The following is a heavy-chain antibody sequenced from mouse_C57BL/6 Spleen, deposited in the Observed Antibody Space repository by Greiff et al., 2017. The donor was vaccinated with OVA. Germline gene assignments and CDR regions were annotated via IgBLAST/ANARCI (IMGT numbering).Heavy chain of an antibody. Sequence: QVQLQQPGAELVRPGSSVKLSCKASGYTFTSYWMHWVKQRPIQGLEWIGNIDPSDSETHYNQKFKDKATLTVDKSSSTAYMQLSSLTSEDSAVYYCARVGGNYRAMDYWGQGTSVTVSS. CDR3: ARVGGNYRAMDY. CDR1: GYTFTSYW. CDR2: IDPSDSET. D-gene: IGHD2-1*01. V-gene: IGHV1-52*01. J-gene: IGHJ4*01.